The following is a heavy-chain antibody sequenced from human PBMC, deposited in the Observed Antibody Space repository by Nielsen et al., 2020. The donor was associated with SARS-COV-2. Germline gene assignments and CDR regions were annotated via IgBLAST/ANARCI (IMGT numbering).Heavy chain of an antibody. V-gene: IGHV3-30*03. Sequence: GESLKISCAASGFIFSRYGMHWVRQAPGKGLEWVAVISYDGSNKYYADSVKGRFTISRDNSKNTLYLQMNSLRAEDTAVYYCARSHSGSYYSYFDYWGQGTLVTVSS. CDR1: GFIFSRYG. J-gene: IGHJ4*02. D-gene: IGHD3-10*01. CDR2: ISYDGSNK. CDR3: ARSHSGSYYSYFDY.